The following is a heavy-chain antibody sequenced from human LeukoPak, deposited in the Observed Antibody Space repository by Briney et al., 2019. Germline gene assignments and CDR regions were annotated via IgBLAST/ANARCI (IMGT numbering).Heavy chain of an antibody. D-gene: IGHD3-9*01. CDR2: NYSGGST. CDR3: ARDRHYDILTGYYDLDY. Sequence: GSLKLSCAASWFTVSSKYMSWVRQAPGEGLELVSVNYSGGSTYYADSVKGRFTISRDNSKNTLYLQMNSLRAEDTAVYYCARDRHYDILTGYYDLDYWGQGTLVTVSS. J-gene: IGHJ4*02. CDR1: WFTVSSKY. V-gene: IGHV3-53*01.